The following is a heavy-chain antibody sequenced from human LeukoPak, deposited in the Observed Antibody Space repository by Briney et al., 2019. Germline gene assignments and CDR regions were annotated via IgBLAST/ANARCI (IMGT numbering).Heavy chain of an antibody. Sequence: GGSLRLSCAASGFTFSDYYMSWIRQAPGKGLEWVSYISSSGSTIYYADSVKGRFTISRDNSKNTLYLQINSLRAEDTAVYYCATDPGLRFWTGYYFDHWGQGTLVIVSS. CDR1: GFTFSDYY. D-gene: IGHD3/OR15-3a*01. CDR2: ISSSGSTI. V-gene: IGHV3-11*01. CDR3: ATDPGLRFWTGYYFDH. J-gene: IGHJ5*02.